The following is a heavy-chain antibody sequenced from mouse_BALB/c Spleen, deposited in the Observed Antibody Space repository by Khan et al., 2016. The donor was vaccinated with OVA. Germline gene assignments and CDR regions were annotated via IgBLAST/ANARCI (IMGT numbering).Heavy chain of an antibody. J-gene: IGHJ3*01. CDR3: ARNSYMYDFTY. CDR1: GFSLTTYG. D-gene: IGHD2-14*01. Sequence: QVQLKESGPGLGQPSQSLSITCTVSGFSLTTYGVHWVRQSPGKGLEWLGVIWSGGNTDYNAPFISRLNISKDNSKSHVFFKMNSPQPDDTAIDYCARNSYMYDFTYWGQGTLVTVSA. V-gene: IGHV2-4-1*01. CDR2: IWSGGNT.